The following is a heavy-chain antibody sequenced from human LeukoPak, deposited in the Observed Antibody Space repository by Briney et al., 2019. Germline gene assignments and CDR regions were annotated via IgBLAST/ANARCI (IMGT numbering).Heavy chain of an antibody. J-gene: IGHJ3*02. D-gene: IGHD6-13*01. V-gene: IGHV4-38-2*02. CDR1: GYSISSGYY. CDR2: TYHSGST. CDR3: ARDFSRYSGRSDEAFDI. Sequence: SETLSLTCTVSGYSISSGYYWGWIRQPPGKGLEWIGNTYHSGSTYYNPSLKSRVTISVDTSRNQFSLKLSSVTAADTAVYYCARDFSRYSGRSDEAFDIWGQGTMVTVSS.